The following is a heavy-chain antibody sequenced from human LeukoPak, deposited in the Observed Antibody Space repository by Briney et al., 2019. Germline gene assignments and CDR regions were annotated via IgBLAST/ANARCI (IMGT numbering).Heavy chain of an antibody. V-gene: IGHV4-30-4*08. D-gene: IGHD2-2*02. CDR2: IYYSGST. CDR1: GGSISSYY. J-gene: IGHJ3*02. CDR3: ARAIPGYCSSTSCYTVAFDI. Sequence: SEILSLTCTVSGGSISSYYWSWIRQPPGKGLEWIGYIYYSGSTYYNPSLKSRVTISVDTSKNQFSLKLSSVTAADTAVYYCARAIPGYCSSTSCYTVAFDIWGQGTMVTVSS.